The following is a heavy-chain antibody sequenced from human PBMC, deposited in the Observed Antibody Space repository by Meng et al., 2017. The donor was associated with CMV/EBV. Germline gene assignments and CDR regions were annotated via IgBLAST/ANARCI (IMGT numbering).Heavy chain of an antibody. CDR3: ARDLAVAGSYYYYGMDV. Sequence: GESLKISCAASGFTFSSYEMNWVRQAPGKGLEWVSYISSGSTIYYADSVKGRFTISRDNAKNSLYLQMNSLRAEDTAVYYCARDLAVAGSYYYYGMDVWGQGTTVTVSS. J-gene: IGHJ6*02. V-gene: IGHV3-48*03. D-gene: IGHD6-19*01. CDR1: GFTFSSYE. CDR2: ISSGSTI.